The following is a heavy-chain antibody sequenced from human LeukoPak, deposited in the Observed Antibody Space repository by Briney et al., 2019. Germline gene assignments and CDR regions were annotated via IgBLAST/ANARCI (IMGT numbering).Heavy chain of an antibody. V-gene: IGHV4-59*08. J-gene: IGHJ2*01. CDR1: GGSISSYY. Sequence: PSETLSLTCTVSGGSISSYYWSWIRQPPGKGLEWKGLEWIGYIYYSGSTNYNPSLKSRVTISVDTSKNQFSLKLSSVTAADTAVYYCARYCSSTSCYHTQNYWYFDLWGRGTLVTVSS. D-gene: IGHD2-2*01. CDR2: IYYSGST. CDR3: ARYCSSTSCYHTQNYWYFDL.